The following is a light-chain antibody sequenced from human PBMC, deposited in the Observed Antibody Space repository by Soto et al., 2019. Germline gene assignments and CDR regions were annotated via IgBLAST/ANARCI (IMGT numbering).Light chain of an antibody. CDR3: SSYTSSSTYV. Sequence: QAVVTQPPSVSGSPGQSVTISCTGTSSDVGSSNGVSWYQQPPGTAPKLMIYDVSNRPSGVPDRFSGSKSGNTASLTISGLQAEDEADYYCSSYTSSSTYVFGTGTKV. CDR2: DVS. CDR1: SSDVGSSNG. J-gene: IGLJ1*01. V-gene: IGLV2-18*02.